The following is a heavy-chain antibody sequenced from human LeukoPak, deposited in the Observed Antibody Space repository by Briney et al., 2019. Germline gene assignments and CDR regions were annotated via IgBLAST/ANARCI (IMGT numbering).Heavy chain of an antibody. Sequence: KPSETLSLTCTVSGDSISDYYWSWIRQPPGKGLEWIGYVHYTGRTDYNPSLKSRVTISIDTSKNQFSLRLSSVTAADMAVYYCARGHGSFDSWGQGTLVTVSA. CDR1: GDSISDYY. CDR2: VHYTGRT. J-gene: IGHJ4*02. V-gene: IGHV4-59*01. CDR3: ARGHGSFDS. D-gene: IGHD1-26*01.